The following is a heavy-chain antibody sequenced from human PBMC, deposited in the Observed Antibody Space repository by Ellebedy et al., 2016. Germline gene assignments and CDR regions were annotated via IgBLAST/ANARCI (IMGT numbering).Heavy chain of an antibody. D-gene: IGHD5-18*01. V-gene: IGHV3-72*01. CDR1: GFTFSDHY. J-gene: IGHJ6*03. Sequence: GESLKISXVASGFTFSDHYMDWVRQAPGKGLEWVGRTRNKAKSYTTEYAASVKGRFAVSRDDSKNSLYLQMNSLKTEDTAVYYCARGTATPIYYHYYMDVWGKGTTVTVSS. CDR3: ARGTATPIYYHYYMDV. CDR2: TRNKAKSYTT.